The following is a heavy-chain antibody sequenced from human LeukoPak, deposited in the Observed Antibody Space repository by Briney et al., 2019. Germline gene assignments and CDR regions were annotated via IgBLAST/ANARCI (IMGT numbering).Heavy chain of an antibody. CDR3: ARRWSSGYENCFDP. V-gene: IGHV3-48*02. CDR2: ISSSGGTI. J-gene: IGHJ5*02. CDR1: GFTFSTYS. D-gene: IGHD3-22*01. Sequence: GGSLRLSCAASGFTFSTYSMNWVRQAPGKGLEWVSYISSSGGTIYYADSVKGRFTISRDNAKDSLYLQMNSLRDEDTAVYFCARRWSSGYENCFDPWGQGTLVTVSS.